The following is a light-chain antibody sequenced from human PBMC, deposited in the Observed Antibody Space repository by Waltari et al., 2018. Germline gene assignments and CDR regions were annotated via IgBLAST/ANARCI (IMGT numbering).Light chain of an antibody. V-gene: IGKV2-30*02. J-gene: IGKJ1*01. CDR1: QSLVHCDGNAY. CDR3: MQGTHWPRT. Sequence: DVVMTQLPLSLRVTFAQPCSISCLSNQSLVHCDGNAYLNWFHQRPGQSPRRLIYQVSTRDSGVPDRSSGSGSGTDFTLKISRVEAEDVGVYYCMQGTHWPRTFGQGTKMEIK. CDR2: QVS.